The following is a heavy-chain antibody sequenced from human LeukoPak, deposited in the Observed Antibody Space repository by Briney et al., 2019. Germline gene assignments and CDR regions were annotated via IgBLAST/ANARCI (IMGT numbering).Heavy chain of an antibody. V-gene: IGHV3-30-3*01. CDR3: AREYYDSSGYYYAPAAFDI. J-gene: IGHJ3*02. Sequence: GGSLRLSCAASGFTFSSYAMHWVRQAPGKGLEWVAVISYDGSNKYYADSVKGRFTISRDNSKNTLYLQMNSLRAEDTAVYYCAREYYDSSGYYYAPAAFDIWGQGTMVTVSS. CDR2: ISYDGSNK. D-gene: IGHD3-22*01. CDR1: GFTFSSYA.